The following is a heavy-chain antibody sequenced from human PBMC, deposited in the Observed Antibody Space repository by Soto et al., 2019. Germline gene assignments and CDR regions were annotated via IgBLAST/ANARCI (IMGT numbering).Heavy chain of an antibody. CDR2: IIPLYGTV. V-gene: IGHV1-69*01. Sequence: QVYPAQSGAEVKTPGSSVTVSCKASGDTFNNFGISWVRQAPGQGLEWMGGIIPLYGTVNYAPKFQGIVTIRAGSSTSTVSLDLSSLRIEDSAVYYCARVRVVRGDIPRYFVLWGEDTLVTVSS. CDR1: GDTFNNFG. D-gene: IGHD3-10*01. CDR3: ARVRVVRGDIPRYFVL. J-gene: IGHJ4*02.